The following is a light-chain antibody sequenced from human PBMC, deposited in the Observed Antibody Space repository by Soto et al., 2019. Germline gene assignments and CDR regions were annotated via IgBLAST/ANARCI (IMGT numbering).Light chain of an antibody. V-gene: IGKV3-15*01. CDR1: QSVSSN. J-gene: IGKJ5*01. CDR2: GAS. CDR3: QQYNNWPPIT. Sequence: EIVLAQVSATLSVSPGERATPSLRASQSVSSNLVWYQQKPGQAPRLLIYGASTRATGIAATFSGSGSGTEFTLTISSLQSEDFAVYYCQQYNNWPPITFGQGTRLEIK.